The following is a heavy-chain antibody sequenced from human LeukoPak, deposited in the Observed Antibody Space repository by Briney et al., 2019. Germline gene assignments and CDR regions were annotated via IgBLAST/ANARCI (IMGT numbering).Heavy chain of an antibody. CDR1: GYTFTSYG. V-gene: IGHV1-18*01. D-gene: IGHD3-22*01. Sequence: ASVKVSCKASGYTFTSYGISWVRQAPGQGLGWMGWISAYNGNTNYAQKLQCRVTMTTDTSTRTAYMELRSMTSDDTAVYYCAREPHFDSSGTRGDYWGQGTLVTVSS. CDR3: AREPHFDSSGTRGDY. CDR2: ISAYNGNT. J-gene: IGHJ4*02.